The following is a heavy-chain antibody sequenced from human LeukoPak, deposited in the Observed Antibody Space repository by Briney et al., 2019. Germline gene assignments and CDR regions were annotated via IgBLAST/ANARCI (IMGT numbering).Heavy chain of an antibody. J-gene: IGHJ4*02. CDR2: ISYDGSNK. CDR1: GFTFSSYA. Sequence: PGGSLRLSCAASGFTFSSYAMHWVRQAPGKGLEWVAVISYDGSNKYYADSVKGRFTISRDNSKNTLYLQMNSLRAEDTAVYYCARKEGYSGYEWEYYFDYWGQGTLVTVSS. V-gene: IGHV3-30*04. D-gene: IGHD5-12*01. CDR3: ARKEGYSGYEWEYYFDY.